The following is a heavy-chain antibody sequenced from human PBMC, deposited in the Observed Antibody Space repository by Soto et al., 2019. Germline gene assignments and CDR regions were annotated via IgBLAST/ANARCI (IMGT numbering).Heavy chain of an antibody. V-gene: IGHV1-2*02. Sequence: GXSAKVSFRASGYAFTCYYMHWVRQAPGQGLEWMGWINPNSGGTNYAQKFQGRVTMTRDTSISTAYMELSRLRSDDTAVYYCARDSDTAMADYWGQGTLVTVSS. J-gene: IGHJ4*02. CDR3: ARDSDTAMADY. CDR1: GYAFTCYY. CDR2: INPNSGGT. D-gene: IGHD5-18*01.